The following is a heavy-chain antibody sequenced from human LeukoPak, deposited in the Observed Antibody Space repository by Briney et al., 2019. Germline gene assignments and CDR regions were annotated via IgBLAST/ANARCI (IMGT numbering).Heavy chain of an antibody. CDR3: AKDWRKYYYDSSGYYYDY. V-gene: IGHV3-48*03. CDR1: GFTFSSYE. J-gene: IGHJ4*02. CDR2: ISSSGSTI. D-gene: IGHD3-22*01. Sequence: GGSLRLSCAASGFTFSSYEMNWVRQAPGKGLEWVSYISSSGSTIYYADSVKGRFTISRDNAKNTLYLQMNSLRAEDTAVYYCAKDWRKYYYDSSGYYYDYWGQGTLVTVSS.